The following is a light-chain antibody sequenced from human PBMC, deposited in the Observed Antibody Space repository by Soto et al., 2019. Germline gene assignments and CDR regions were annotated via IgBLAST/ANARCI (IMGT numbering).Light chain of an antibody. CDR1: QSVSSN. J-gene: IGKJ5*01. Sequence: EIVMTQSPATLSVSPGERATLSCRASQSVSSNLAWYQQKPGQAPRLLIYGASSRATGIPDRFSGSGSGTDFTLTISRLEPEDFAVYYCQQYGSSHTFGQGTRLEI. V-gene: IGKV3-20*01. CDR2: GAS. CDR3: QQYGSSHT.